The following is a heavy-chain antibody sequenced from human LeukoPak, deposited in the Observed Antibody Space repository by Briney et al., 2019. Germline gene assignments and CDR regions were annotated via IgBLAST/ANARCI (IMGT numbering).Heavy chain of an antibody. Sequence: SETLSLTCTVSGGSISSGSYYWSWIRQPAGKGLEWIGRIYTSGTTNYNPSLKSRVTISVNTSKNQFSLNLSSVTAADTAVYYCAKGGGSYRDNWFDPWAREPWSPSPQ. CDR3: AKGGGSYRDNWFDP. CDR2: IYTSGTT. D-gene: IGHD1-26*01. J-gene: IGHJ5*02. V-gene: IGHV4-61*02. CDR1: GGSISSGSYY.